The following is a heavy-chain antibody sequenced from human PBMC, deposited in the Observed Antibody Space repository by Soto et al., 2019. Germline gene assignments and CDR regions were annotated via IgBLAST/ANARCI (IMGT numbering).Heavy chain of an antibody. D-gene: IGHD6-6*01. J-gene: IGHJ6*04. CDR3: AREIAARL. CDR1: GFTFSSYW. Sequence: EVQLVESGGGLVQPGGSLRLSYAASGFTFSSYWMSWFRQAPGKGLEWVANIKQDGSEENYVDSVKGRFTISRDNAKNALYLQMNSLRVEDTAVYYCAREIAARLWGKGTTVTVSS. V-gene: IGHV3-7*01. CDR2: IKQDGSEE.